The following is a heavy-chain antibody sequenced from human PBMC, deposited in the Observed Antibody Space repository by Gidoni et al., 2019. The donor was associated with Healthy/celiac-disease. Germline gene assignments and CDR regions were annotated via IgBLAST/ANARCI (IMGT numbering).Heavy chain of an antibody. CDR3: ARTSPAGGTIFGVADV. D-gene: IGHD3-3*01. V-gene: IGHV1-69*02. J-gene: IGHJ6*04. CDR2: IIPIVGIT. Sequence: MGRIIPIVGITNYAQKFQGRVTITADKSTTTAYMELSSLRSEDTAVYFCARTSPAGGTIFGVADVWGKGTTVTVSS.